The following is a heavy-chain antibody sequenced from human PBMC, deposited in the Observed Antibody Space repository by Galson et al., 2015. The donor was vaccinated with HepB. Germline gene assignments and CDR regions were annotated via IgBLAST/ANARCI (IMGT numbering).Heavy chain of an antibody. V-gene: IGHV1-3*01. CDR1: GSTFTSYA. J-gene: IGHJ4*02. D-gene: IGHD6-19*01. CDR2: INAGNGNT. CDR3: ARDRSSGWLPDY. Sequence: SVTVSCKASGSTFTSYAMHWVRQAPGQRLEWMGWINAGNGNTKYSQKFQGRVTITRDTSASTAYMELSSLRSEDTAVYYCARDRSSGWLPDYWGQGTLVTVSS.